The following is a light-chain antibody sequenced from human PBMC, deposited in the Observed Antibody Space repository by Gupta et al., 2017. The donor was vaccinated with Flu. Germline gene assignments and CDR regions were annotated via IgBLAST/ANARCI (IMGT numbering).Light chain of an antibody. J-gene: IGKJ2*01. CDR2: DAS. V-gene: IGKV3-11*01. CDR1: QSISSY. Sequence: ERATLSCRASQSISSYLAWYQKRPGQAPRLLIYDASHRATGIPVRFSGSGSGTDFTLTINSLEPEDFGVYYCQHRSSQPMYTFGQGTELEIK. CDR3: QHRSSQPMYT.